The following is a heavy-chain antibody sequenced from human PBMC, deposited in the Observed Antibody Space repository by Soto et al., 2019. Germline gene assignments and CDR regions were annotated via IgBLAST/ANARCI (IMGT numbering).Heavy chain of an antibody. J-gene: IGHJ4*02. CDR3: ARPSGARRGSYRFPFDY. D-gene: IGHD3-16*02. Sequence: GESLKISCTGSGYSFTTYWIGWVRQMPGKGLEWMGVIYPGDSDTTYSPSFQGQVTISADKSISTAYLQWSSLKASDTAMYYCARPSGARRGSYRFPFDYWGQGTLVTVSS. CDR2: IYPGDSDT. V-gene: IGHV5-51*01. CDR1: GYSFTTYW.